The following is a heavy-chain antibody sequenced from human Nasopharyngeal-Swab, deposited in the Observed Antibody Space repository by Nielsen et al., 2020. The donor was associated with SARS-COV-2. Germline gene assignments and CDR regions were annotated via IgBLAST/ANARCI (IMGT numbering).Heavy chain of an antibody. V-gene: IGHV3-23*01. Sequence: GGSLRLSCAASGFSFSSYAMSWVRQTPGKGLEWVSGISASGGSTYYADSVKGRFTISRDNSRSTLSLQMNSLRVEDTAVYYCAKDSTMISYWGQGTLVTVSS. D-gene: IGHD3-22*01. CDR1: GFSFSSYA. J-gene: IGHJ4*02. CDR2: ISASGGST. CDR3: AKDSTMISY.